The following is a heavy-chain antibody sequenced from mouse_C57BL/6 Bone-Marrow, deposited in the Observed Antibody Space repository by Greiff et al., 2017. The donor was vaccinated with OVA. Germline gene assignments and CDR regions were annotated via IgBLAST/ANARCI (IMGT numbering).Heavy chain of an antibody. CDR2: ISYDGSN. V-gene: IGHV3-6*01. J-gene: IGHJ3*01. CDR1: GYSIPRGYY. D-gene: IGHD1-1*01. Sequence: EVKLMESGPGLVKPSQSLSPNCSFTGYSIPRGYYWNWIRQFSGNKLEWMGYISYDGSNNYNPSLKNRISITRDTSKNQFFLKLNSVTTEDTATYYCARALELRLFAYWGQGTLVTVSA. CDR3: ARALELRLFAY.